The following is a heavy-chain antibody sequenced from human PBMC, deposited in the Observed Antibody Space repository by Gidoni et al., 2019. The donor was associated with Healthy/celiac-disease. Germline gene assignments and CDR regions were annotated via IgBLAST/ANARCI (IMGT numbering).Heavy chain of an antibody. J-gene: IGHJ5*02. CDR1: GGSISSSSYY. CDR2: IYYSGST. Sequence: QLQLQESGPGLVKPSETLSLTCTVSGGSISSSSYYWGWIRQPPGKGLEWIGSIYYSGSTYYNPSLKSRVTISVDTSKNQFSLKLSSVTAADTAVYYCARDSDVRGSGNWFDPWGQGTLATVSS. D-gene: IGHD2-15*01. CDR3: ARDSDVRGSGNWFDP. V-gene: IGHV4-39*07.